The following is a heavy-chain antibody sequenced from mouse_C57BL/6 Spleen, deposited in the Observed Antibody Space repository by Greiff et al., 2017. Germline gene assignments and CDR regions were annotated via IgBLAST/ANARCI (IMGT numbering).Heavy chain of an antibody. CDR2: IYPSDSET. V-gene: IGHV1-61*01. Sequence: VQLQQPGAELVRPGSSVKLSCKASGYTFTSYWMDWVKQRPGQGLEWIGNIYPSDSETHYNQKFKDKATLTVDKSSSTAYMQLSSLTSEDSAVYYCARYSITAVAMDYWGQGTSVTVSS. J-gene: IGHJ4*01. CDR1: GYTFTSYW. CDR3: ARYSITAVAMDY. D-gene: IGHD1-1*01.